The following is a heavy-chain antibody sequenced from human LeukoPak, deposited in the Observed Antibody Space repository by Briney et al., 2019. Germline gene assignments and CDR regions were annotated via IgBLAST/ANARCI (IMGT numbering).Heavy chain of an antibody. CDR1: GFTFSSYA. V-gene: IGHV3-23*01. CDR3: AKDRSSGSPYYFDY. CDR2: ISGSGGTT. D-gene: IGHD1-26*01. Sequence: GGSLRLSCAASGFTFSSYALSWVRQAPGKGLEWVSAISGSGGTTYYADSVKGRFTISRDNSKNTMYLQMNSLRAEDTAVYYCAKDRSSGSPYYFDYWGQGILVTVSS. J-gene: IGHJ4*02.